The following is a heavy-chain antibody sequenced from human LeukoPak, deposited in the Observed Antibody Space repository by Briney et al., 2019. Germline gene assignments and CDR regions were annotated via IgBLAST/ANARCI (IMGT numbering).Heavy chain of an antibody. CDR3: AKRVGYGYGMDV. CDR1: GFSVSSND. J-gene: IGHJ6*02. D-gene: IGHD6-13*01. Sequence: GGSLRLSCEASGFSVSSNDMSWVRQAPGKGLECVSVIDRGGSTFYADSVKGRFTISRDNSKNTLYLQMNSLRVADTAEFYCAKRVGYGYGMDVWGQGTTVTVSS. V-gene: IGHV3-53*01. CDR2: IDRGGST.